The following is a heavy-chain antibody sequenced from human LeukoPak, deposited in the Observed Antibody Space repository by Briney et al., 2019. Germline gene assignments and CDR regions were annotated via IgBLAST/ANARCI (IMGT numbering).Heavy chain of an antibody. CDR1: GGSINSGGYY. Sequence: SETLSLTCTVSGGSINSGGYYWSWIRQHPGKGLEWIGYISNSGSTYYHPSLRSRLAISVDTSKNQFSLELSSVTAADTAVYYCARGLVVPALIRVYYYGMDVWGQGTTVTVSS. D-gene: IGHD2-2*01. CDR3: ARGLVVPALIRVYYYGMDV. V-gene: IGHV4-31*03. CDR2: ISNSGST. J-gene: IGHJ6*02.